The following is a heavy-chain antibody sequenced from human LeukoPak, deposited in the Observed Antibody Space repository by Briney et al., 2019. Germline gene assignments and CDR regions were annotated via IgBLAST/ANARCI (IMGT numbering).Heavy chain of an antibody. CDR1: GFTFSSYA. D-gene: IGHD3-16*01. V-gene: IGHV3-23*01. J-gene: IGHJ4*02. CDR2: ISGSGGSR. CDR3: AKDPRKRGG. Sequence: PGGSLRLXCAASGFTFSSYAMSWVRQAPGKGLEWVSAISGSGGSRYYADSVKGRFTIFRDNSKNTLYLQMNSLRAEDTAVYYCAKDPRKRGGWGQGTLVTVSS.